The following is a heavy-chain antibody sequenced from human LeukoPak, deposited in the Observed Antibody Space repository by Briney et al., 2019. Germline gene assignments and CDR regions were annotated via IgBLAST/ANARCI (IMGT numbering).Heavy chain of an antibody. V-gene: IGHV4-4*07. Sequence: SETLSLTCTVSGGSISSYYWSWIRQPAGKGLEWIGRIYTSGSTNYNPSLKSRVTMSVDTSKNQFSLKLSSVTAADTAVYYCARGMDTAMVREPSQFDYWGQGTLVTVSS. CDR3: ARGMDTAMVREPSQFDY. D-gene: IGHD5-18*01. J-gene: IGHJ4*02. CDR1: GGSISSYY. CDR2: IYTSGST.